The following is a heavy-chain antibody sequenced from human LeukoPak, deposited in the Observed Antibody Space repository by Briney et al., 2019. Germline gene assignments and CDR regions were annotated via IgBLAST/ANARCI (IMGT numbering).Heavy chain of an antibody. CDR2: IGASGGGT. CDR3: AKNDDSGYDVGDY. V-gene: IGHV3-23*01. Sequence: GGSLRLSCAASGFTFSSYAMSWVRQAPGKGLEWVSGIGASGGGTNYADSVKGRFIISRDNSKNTLFLQMNSLKAEDTAVYYCAKNDDSGYDVGDYWGQGTLVTVSS. D-gene: IGHD5-12*01. J-gene: IGHJ4*02. CDR1: GFTFSSYA.